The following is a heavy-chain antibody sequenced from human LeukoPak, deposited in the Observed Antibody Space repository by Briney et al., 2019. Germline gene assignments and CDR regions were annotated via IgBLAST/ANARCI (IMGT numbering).Heavy chain of an antibody. V-gene: IGHV3-23*01. CDR2: ISGSGGST. CDR3: AKAPYRRYFFPLIQADYSPIGLCYTGPPLRSSHSYGMDM. D-gene: IGHD2-8*01. J-gene: IGHJ6*04. Sequence: GGSLRLSCAASGFTFSSYAMSWVRQAPGKGLEWVSAISGSGGSTYYADSVKGRFTISRDNSKNTLYLQMNSLRAEDTTVYYCAKAPYRRYFFPLIQADYSPIGLCYTGPPLRSSHSYGMDMGAKGPT. CDR1: GFTFSSYA.